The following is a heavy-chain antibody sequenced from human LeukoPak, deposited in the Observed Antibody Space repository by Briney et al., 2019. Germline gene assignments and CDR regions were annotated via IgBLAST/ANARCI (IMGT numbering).Heavy chain of an antibody. CDR1: GYTFTGYY. V-gene: IGHV1-2*02. CDR3: ARVQGYGDSFDY. D-gene: IGHD4-17*01. J-gene: IGHJ4*02. CDR2: INPKSGGT. Sequence: ASVKVSCKASGYTFTGYYMHWVRQAPGKGLEWMGWINPKSGGTKYAQKFQGRVTMTRDTSITTAYMELSRLRSDDTAVYYCARVQGYGDSFDYWGQGTLLTVSS.